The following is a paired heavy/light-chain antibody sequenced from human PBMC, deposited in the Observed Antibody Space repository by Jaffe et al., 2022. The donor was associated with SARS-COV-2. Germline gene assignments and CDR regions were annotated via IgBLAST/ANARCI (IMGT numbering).Light chain of an antibody. CDR1: QGVSSSY. J-gene: IGKJ1*01. V-gene: IGKV3-20*01. CDR3: QQYGSSLWT. Sequence: EIVLTQSPGTLSLSPGERATLSCRASQGVSSSYLAWYQQKPGQAPRLLIYGASSRATGIPDRFSGSGSGTDFTLTISRLEPEDFAVYYCQQYGSSLWTFGQGTKVEIK. CDR2: GAS.
Heavy chain of an antibody. CDR2: INHSGST. J-gene: IGHJ6*03. D-gene: IGHD5-12*01. CDR1: GGSFSGYY. Sequence: QVRLQQWGARLLKPSETLSLTCAVYGGSFSGYYWSWIRQSPGKGLEWIAEINHSGSTIYNPSLKSRVTISIDTSKNQFSLELKSVTAADTAVYYCASSRRYSGNDWDYYMDVWGTGTTVTVSS. CDR3: ASSRRYSGNDWDYYMDV. V-gene: IGHV4-34*01.